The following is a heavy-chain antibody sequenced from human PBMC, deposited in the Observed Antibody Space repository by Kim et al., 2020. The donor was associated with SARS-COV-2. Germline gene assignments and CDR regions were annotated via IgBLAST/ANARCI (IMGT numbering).Heavy chain of an antibody. V-gene: IGHV6-1*01. CDR3: ASWYFDY. J-gene: IGHJ4*02. CDR1: GDSVSNNNSA. CDR2: IYYRSEWFH. Sequence: SQTLSLTCAISGDSVSNNNSAWHWIGQSPAGGLEWLGKIYYRSEWFHDYGASVRSRITINPDTSKNQFSLQLNSVTPEDTALYYCASWYFDYWGQGTPVTVSS.